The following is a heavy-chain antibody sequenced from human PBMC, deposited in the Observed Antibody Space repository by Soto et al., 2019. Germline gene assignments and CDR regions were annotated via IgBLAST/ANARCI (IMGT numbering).Heavy chain of an antibody. V-gene: IGHV1-2*02. CDR3: ARDMTRTVVPYFDF. Sequence: QVQLVQSGAEVKKTGASVKVSCKASGYTFTGYYIHWVRQAPGQGLEWMGWTNPHNDGTKYAQKFQGRVTMTRHTSVTTAYMELSSLTSDDTAVYYCARDMTRTVVPYFDFWGQGTLVTVSS. D-gene: IGHD1-7*01. CDR2: TNPHNDGT. CDR1: GYTFTGYY. J-gene: IGHJ4*02.